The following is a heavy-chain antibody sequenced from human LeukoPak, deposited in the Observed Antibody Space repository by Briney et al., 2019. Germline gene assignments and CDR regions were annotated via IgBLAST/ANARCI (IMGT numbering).Heavy chain of an antibody. J-gene: IGHJ4*02. CDR3: ARLGAYLRSFDY. Sequence: ASVKVSCKASGYAFTNYFMHWVRQAPGQGLEWMGIINPSGGSTTYAQKFQGRVTMTRDTSTNTVYMELSSLTSEDTAVYYCARLGAYLRSFDYWGQETLVTVSS. CDR1: GYAFTNYF. CDR2: INPSGGST. D-gene: IGHD3-10*01. V-gene: IGHV1-46*01.